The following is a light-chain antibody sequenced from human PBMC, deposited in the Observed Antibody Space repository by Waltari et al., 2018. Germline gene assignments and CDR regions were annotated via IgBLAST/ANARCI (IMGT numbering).Light chain of an antibody. J-gene: IGLJ2*01. V-gene: IGLV3-25*03. CDR3: QSADSSGTYRV. Sequence: SYALTQPPPPSVSPGQTTRLSCPGDALQKQSANWYQQKPGPAPVPGIYNERERPSGIPERFSGSSSGTTVTLTISGVQAEDEADYYCQSADSSGTYRVFGGGTKLTVL. CDR2: NER. CDR1: ALQKQS.